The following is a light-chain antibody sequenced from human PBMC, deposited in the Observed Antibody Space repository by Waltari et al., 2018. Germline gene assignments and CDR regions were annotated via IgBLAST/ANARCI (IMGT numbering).Light chain of an antibody. CDR1: SSDVGGTNY. CDR2: DVS. CDR3: ASYISSSTLEL. J-gene: IGLJ2*01. Sequence: QSGLTQPASVSGSPGQSITISCTGTSSDVGGTNYVSWYQQHPGKAPKLMIYDVSNRPSGVSNRFSGSKSGNTASLTISGLQAEDEADYYCASYISSSTLELFGGGTSLTVL. V-gene: IGLV2-14*03.